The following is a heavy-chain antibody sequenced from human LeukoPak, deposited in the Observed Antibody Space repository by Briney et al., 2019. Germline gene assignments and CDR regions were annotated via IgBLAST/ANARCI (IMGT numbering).Heavy chain of an antibody. CDR1: GGTFSSYA. Sequence: GASVKVSCKASGGTFSSYAISWVRQAPGQGLEWMGGIIPIFGTANYAQKFQGRVTITADESTSTAYMELSSLRSEDTAVYYCARGPYYYGSGFVHMDYWGQGTLVTVSS. CDR3: ARGPYYYGSGFVHMDY. J-gene: IGHJ4*02. CDR2: IIPIFGTA. D-gene: IGHD3-10*01. V-gene: IGHV1-69*13.